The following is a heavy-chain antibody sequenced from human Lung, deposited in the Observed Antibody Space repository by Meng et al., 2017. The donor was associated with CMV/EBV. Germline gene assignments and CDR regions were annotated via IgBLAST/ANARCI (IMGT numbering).Heavy chain of an antibody. Sequence: SXKISCAASGFMFSDYYITWIRQAPGKGLEWVSYISGGGGTIYYADSVKGRFIISRDNARNSLYLQMNSLRAEDTAVYYCARAAFLRNYFDYWGQGTLVTVSS. V-gene: IGHV3-11*04. D-gene: IGHD6-25*01. CDR1: GFMFSDYY. CDR2: ISGGGGTI. CDR3: ARAAFLRNYFDY. J-gene: IGHJ4*02.